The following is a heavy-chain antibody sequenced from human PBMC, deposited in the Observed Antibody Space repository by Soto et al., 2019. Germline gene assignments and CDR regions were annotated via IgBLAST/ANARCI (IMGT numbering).Heavy chain of an antibody. J-gene: IGHJ4*02. CDR1: GFTFSSYA. V-gene: IGHV3-30-3*01. CDR2: ISYDGSNK. Sequence: GGSLRLSCAASGFTFSSYAMHWVRQAPGKGLEWVAVISYDGSNKYYADSVKGRFTISRDNSKNTLYLQMNSLRAEDTAVYYCARAPLVGATTYFDYWGQGTLVTVSS. D-gene: IGHD1-26*01. CDR3: ARAPLVGATTYFDY.